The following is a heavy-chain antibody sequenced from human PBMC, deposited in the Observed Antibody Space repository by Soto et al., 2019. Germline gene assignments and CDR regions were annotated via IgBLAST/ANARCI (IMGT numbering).Heavy chain of an antibody. CDR3: AKSLSSHWYDYFTT. D-gene: IGHD6-13*01. V-gene: IGHV3-23*01. Sequence: GGSLRLSCTASGFTFSNYAMSWVRQAPGRGLEWVSGISGSGAISDTYYADSVRGRFSISRDTSKNTLYLQMNSLRAEDTALYYCAKSLSSHWYDYFTTWGQGAQVTVSA. CDR1: GFTFSNYA. CDR2: ISGSGAISDT. J-gene: IGHJ4*02.